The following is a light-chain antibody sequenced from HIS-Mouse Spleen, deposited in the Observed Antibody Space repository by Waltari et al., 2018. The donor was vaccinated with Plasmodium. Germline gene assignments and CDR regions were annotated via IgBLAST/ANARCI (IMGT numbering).Light chain of an antibody. V-gene: IGLV2-8*01. J-gene: IGLJ3*02. CDR3: SSYAGSNNLV. CDR2: EDS. CDR1: SSAVGGYNY. Sequence: QSALTHPPSASGSPGHSFTISCTGPSSAVGGYNYVSWYQQHPGKAPKLIIYEDSKRPSGVPDRFSGSKSGNTASLTVSGLQAEDEADYYCSSYAGSNNLVFGGGTKLTVL.